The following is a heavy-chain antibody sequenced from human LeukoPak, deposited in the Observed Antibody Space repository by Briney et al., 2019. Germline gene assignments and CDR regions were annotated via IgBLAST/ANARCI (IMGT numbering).Heavy chain of an antibody. CDR1: GYSFTSYW. V-gene: IGHV5-51*01. CDR2: IYPGDSDT. Sequence: GESLKISCKGSGYSFTSYWIGWVRQMPGKGLEWMGIIYPGDSDTRYSPSFQGQVTISADKSISTAYLQWSSLKASDTAMYYCARVGYYGSGHAPRWHPDSNYWYFDLWGRGTLVTVSS. D-gene: IGHD3-10*01. J-gene: IGHJ2*01. CDR3: ARVGYYGSGHAPRWHPDSNYWYFDL.